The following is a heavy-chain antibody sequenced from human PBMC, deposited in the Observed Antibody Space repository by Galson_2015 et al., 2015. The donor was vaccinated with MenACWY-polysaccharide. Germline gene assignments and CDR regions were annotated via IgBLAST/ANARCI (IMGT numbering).Heavy chain of an antibody. Sequence: SLRLSCAASGFTFSKFSMHWVRQAPGKGLEWVALISYDGDRQYYVDSVKGRFTVSRDNSKNTVYLQMDSLRTEDPAVYFCARDGYSFGYYSDLWGQGTLVTVS. CDR1: GFTFSKFS. CDR3: ARDGYSFGYYSDL. CDR2: ISYDGDRQ. D-gene: IGHD5-18*01. V-gene: IGHV3-30*03. J-gene: IGHJ4*02.